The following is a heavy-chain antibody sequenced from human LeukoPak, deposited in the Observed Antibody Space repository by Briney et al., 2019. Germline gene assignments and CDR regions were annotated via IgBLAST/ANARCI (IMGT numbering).Heavy chain of an antibody. CDR2: IYYSGST. J-gene: IGHJ5*02. D-gene: IGHD6-13*01. CDR1: GGSISSSSYY. Sequence: PSETLSLTCTVSGGSISSSSYYWGWIRQPPGKGLEWIGSIYYSGSTYYNPSLKSRVTISVDTSKNQFSLKLSSVTAADTAVYYCARHAYSSSWYTPFHSTEFDPWGQGTLVTVSS. CDR3: ARHAYSSSWYTPFHSTEFDP. V-gene: IGHV4-39*01.